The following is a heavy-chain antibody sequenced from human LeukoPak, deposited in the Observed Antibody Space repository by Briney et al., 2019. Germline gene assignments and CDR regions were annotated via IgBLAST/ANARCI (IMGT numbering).Heavy chain of an antibody. V-gene: IGHV3-73*01. CDR3: ARDRNGSGSYYSRGDAFDI. J-gene: IGHJ3*02. Sequence: GGSLRLSCAASGFTFSGSALHWVRQASGKGLEWVGRIRSTANGYATAYAASVKGRLTISRDDSKNTAYLQMNSLRAEDTAVYYCARDRNGSGSYYSRGDAFDIWGQGTMVTVSS. D-gene: IGHD3-10*01. CDR1: GFTFSGSA. CDR2: IRSTANGYAT.